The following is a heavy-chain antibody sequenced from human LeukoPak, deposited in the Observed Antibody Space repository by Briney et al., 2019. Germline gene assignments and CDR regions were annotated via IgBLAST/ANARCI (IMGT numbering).Heavy chain of an antibody. CDR3: ARADYYGSGSYYKGY. J-gene: IGHJ4*02. Sequence: SETLSLTCTVSGGSISSGDYYWSWIRQPPGKGLEWIGYIYYSGSTYYNPSLKSRVTISVDTSKNLFSLKLSSVTAADTAVYYCARADYYGSGSYYKGYWGQGTLVTVSS. CDR2: IYYSGST. V-gene: IGHV4-30-4*01. D-gene: IGHD3-10*01. CDR1: GGSISSGDYY.